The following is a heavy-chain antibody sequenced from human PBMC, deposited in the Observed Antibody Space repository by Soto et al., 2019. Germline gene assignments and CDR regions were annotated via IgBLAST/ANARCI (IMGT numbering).Heavy chain of an antibody. V-gene: IGHV3-21*01. D-gene: IGHD1-7*01. CDR1: GFTFSNFG. J-gene: IGHJ5*02. CDR2: INSGGRNM. Sequence: LRLSCAASGFTFSNFGMNWVRQAPGKGLEWVSSINSGGRNMYYGDSVRGRFTISRDNAKDSLFLQMNSLRAEDTAVYYCARSLITGTSFDPWGRGTLVTVSS. CDR3: ARSLITGTSFDP.